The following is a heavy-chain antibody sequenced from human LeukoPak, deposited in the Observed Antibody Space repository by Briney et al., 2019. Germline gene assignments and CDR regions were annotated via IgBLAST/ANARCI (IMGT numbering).Heavy chain of an antibody. D-gene: IGHD3-10*01. Sequence: GGSLRLSCAASGFNFANHAMSWVRQTGGKGLEWVSAISGGGDITYYADSVKGRFTISRDNSKNTLYLQMNSLRAEDTAVYSCAKAPRYYYGSGSYYVDYWGQGTLVTVSS. CDR1: GFNFANHA. CDR3: AKAPRYYYGSGSYYVDY. CDR2: ISGGGDIT. J-gene: IGHJ4*02. V-gene: IGHV3-23*01.